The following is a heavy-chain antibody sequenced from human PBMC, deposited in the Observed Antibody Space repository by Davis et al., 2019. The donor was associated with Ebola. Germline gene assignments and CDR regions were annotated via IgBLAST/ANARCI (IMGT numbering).Heavy chain of an antibody. CDR2: ISSSSSYI. J-gene: IGHJ4*02. Sequence: GESLKISCAASGFTFSSYSMNWVRQAPGKGLEWVSSISSSSSYIYYADSVKGRFTISRDNAKNSLYLQMNSLRAEDTAVYYCARGSHFDDSYGPPLGWGQGTLITVSS. D-gene: IGHD5-18*01. V-gene: IGHV3-21*01. CDR3: ARGSHFDDSYGPPLG. CDR1: GFTFSSYS.